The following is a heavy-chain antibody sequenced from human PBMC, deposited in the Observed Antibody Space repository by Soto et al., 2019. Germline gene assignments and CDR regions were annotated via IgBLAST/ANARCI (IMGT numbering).Heavy chain of an antibody. CDR2: ISYDGSNK. CDR1: GFTFSSYG. CDR3: ANTAMVGYYYYYYGMDV. D-gene: IGHD5-18*01. J-gene: IGHJ6*02. Sequence: GGSLRLSCAASGFTFSSYGMHWVRQAPGKGLEWVAVISYDGSNKYYADSVKGRFTISRDNSKNTLYLQMNSLRAEDTAVYYCANTAMVGYYYYYYGMDVWGQGTTVTVSS. V-gene: IGHV3-30*18.